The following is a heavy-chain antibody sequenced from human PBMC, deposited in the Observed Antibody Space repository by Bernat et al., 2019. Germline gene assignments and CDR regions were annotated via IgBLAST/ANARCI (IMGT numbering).Heavy chain of an antibody. V-gene: IGHV3-11*06. J-gene: IGHJ6*02. CDR2: LSSSSSYT. CDR1: GFTSSDYY. Sequence: QVQLVESGGGLVKPGGSLRLSCAASGFTSSDYYMSWIRQAPGKGLEWASFLSSSSSYTTYADCVNGRFTISRDNAKNSLYLKMNSLRAEDTAVNYCAGGRAVRDYYGMDVWGQGTTVTVSS. CDR3: AGGRAVRDYYGMDV. D-gene: IGHD3-10*01.